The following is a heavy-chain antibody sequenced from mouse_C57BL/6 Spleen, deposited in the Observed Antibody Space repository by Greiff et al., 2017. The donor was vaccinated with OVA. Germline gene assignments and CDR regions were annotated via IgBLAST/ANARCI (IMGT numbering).Heavy chain of an antibody. V-gene: IGHV1-53*01. J-gene: IGHJ1*03. CDR3: ARTLITTVVAHWYFDV. D-gene: IGHD1-1*01. CDR1: GYTFTSYW. Sequence: QVQLQQPGTELVKPGASVKLSCKASGYTFTSYWMHWVKQRPGQGLEWIGNINPSNGGTNYNEKFKSKATLTVDKSSSTAYRQLSSLTSEDSAVYYCARTLITTVVAHWYFDVWGTGTTVTVSS. CDR2: INPSNGGT.